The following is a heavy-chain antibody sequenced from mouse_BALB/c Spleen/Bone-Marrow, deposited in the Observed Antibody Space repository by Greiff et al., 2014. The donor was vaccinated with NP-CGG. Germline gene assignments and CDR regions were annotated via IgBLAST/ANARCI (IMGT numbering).Heavy chain of an antibody. J-gene: IGHJ4*01. CDR2: INPSTGYT. Sequence: QVQLQQSGAELAKPGASVKMSCKASGYTFTSYWMHWVKQRPGQGLEWIGYINPSTGYTEYNQKFKDKATLTADKSSSTAYMQLSSLTSEDSAVYYCARPYRYGYYAMDHWGQGTSVTVSS. D-gene: IGHD2-14*01. CDR3: ARPYRYGYYAMDH. V-gene: IGHV1-7*01. CDR1: GYTFTSYW.